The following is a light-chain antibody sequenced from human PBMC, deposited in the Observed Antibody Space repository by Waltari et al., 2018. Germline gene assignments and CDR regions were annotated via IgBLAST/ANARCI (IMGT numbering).Light chain of an antibody. V-gene: IGLV1-40*01. Sequence: QSVLTQPPSVSGAPGQRVTISCTGSSPNIGAGYDVPWYQQLPGTAPKLLIYANSNRPSGVPDRFSGSKSGTSASLAITGLQAEDEADYYCQSYDSSLSAHVVFGGGTKLTVL. CDR1: SPNIGAGYD. J-gene: IGLJ2*01. CDR3: QSYDSSLSAHVV. CDR2: ANS.